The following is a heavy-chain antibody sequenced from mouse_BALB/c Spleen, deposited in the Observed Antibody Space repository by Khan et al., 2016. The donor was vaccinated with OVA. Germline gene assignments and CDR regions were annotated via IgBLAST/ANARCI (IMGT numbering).Heavy chain of an antibody. J-gene: IGHJ4*01. CDR2: IWGGGGT. Sequence: VELKQSGPGLVAPSQTLSNTCTVSGFSLSRYNIHWVRQPPGGGLEWLGMIWGGGGTDYNSTLKSRLSISKDNSKSQVFLKMNSLQTDDTAMYYCARAYYRYDGYYAMDYWGQGTSVTGSS. V-gene: IGHV2-6-4*01. CDR1: GFSLSRYN. CDR3: ARAYYRYDGYYAMDY. D-gene: IGHD2-14*01.